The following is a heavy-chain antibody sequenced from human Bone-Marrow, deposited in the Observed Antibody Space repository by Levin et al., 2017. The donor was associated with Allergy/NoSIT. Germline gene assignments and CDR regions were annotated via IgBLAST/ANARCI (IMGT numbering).Heavy chain of an antibody. J-gene: IGHJ4*02. V-gene: IGHV4-31*03. D-gene: IGHD5-18*01. CDR3: ARTPDTTSEFDY. CDR2: IYDSGST. Sequence: SETLSLTCTVSGGSIRSGGYYWSWIRQHPGKGLEWIGYIYDSGSTSYNPSLESRVAISVDTSKNQFYLKLTSRTAADTAVNYCARTPDTTSEFDYWGQGTLVTVSS. CDR1: GGSIRSGGYY.